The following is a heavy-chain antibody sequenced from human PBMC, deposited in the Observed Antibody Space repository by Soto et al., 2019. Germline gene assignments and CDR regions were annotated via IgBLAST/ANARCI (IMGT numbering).Heavy chain of an antibody. CDR1: GYTFSSYD. V-gene: IGHV1-8*01. D-gene: IGHD3-10*01. J-gene: IGHJ5*01. CDR3: ARAYGAGYFDF. CDR2: VNPNSANT. Sequence: QVQLVQSGAEVKKPGASVKVSCKASGYTFSSYDIHWVRQATGQGLEWMGWVNPNSANTGYAQRFQGRVTMTRDTSKSTAYMEVNSLTSEDTTIYYCARAYGAGYFDFWGQGTLVTVSS.